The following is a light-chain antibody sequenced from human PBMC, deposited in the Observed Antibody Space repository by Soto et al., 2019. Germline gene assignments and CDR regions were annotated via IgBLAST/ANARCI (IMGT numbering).Light chain of an antibody. Sequence: SVLTQPPSASGSPGQSVTISCTGTKSDIGVYDFVSWYQHHPGKAPRLIIYEVVQRPSGVPDRFSGSKSGNTASLTISGLQAEDEGDYYCCSYAGSYNIYLFGTGTKVTVL. CDR1: KSDIGVYDF. CDR3: CSYAGSYNIYL. CDR2: EVV. V-gene: IGLV2-8*01. J-gene: IGLJ1*01.